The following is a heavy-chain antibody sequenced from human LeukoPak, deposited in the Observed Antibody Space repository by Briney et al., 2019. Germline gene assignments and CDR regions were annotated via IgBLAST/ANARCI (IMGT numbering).Heavy chain of an antibody. Sequence: GGSLRLSCAPSGFTFSRYWMTWVRQTPEKGLEWVASIKDDGRQKYYVDSVKGRFTVSRDNAKNSAYLQMDSLRAEDTALYYCARDARRGFDTWGQGTLVTVSS. CDR2: IKDDGRQK. J-gene: IGHJ4*02. V-gene: IGHV3-7*01. CDR1: GFTFSRYW. CDR3: ARDARRGFDT.